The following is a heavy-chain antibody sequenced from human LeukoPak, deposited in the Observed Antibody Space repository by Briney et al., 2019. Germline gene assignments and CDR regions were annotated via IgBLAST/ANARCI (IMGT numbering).Heavy chain of an antibody. D-gene: IGHD3-22*01. Sequence: GGSLRLSCAASGLIFSSENMNWVRQAPGMGLEWVSYISSSSDSIYYADSVKGRFTVSRDNAKNSLYLQMNSLRAEDTAIYYCARDDYDNSGSYWGQGTLVTVSS. V-gene: IGHV3-48*04. CDR3: ARDDYDNSGSY. CDR1: GLIFSSEN. CDR2: ISSSSDSI. J-gene: IGHJ4*02.